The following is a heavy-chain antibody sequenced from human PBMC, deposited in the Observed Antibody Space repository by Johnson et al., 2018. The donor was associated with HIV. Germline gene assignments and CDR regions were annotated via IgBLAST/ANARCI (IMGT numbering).Heavy chain of an antibody. CDR2: IQFDGSHK. CDR3: AKETRDSRSAFDV. J-gene: IGHJ3*01. V-gene: IGHV3-30*02. Sequence: QVQLVESGGGVVQPGGSLRLTCKASGFSFSNYAIHWVRQAPGKGLEWVTFIQFDGSHKYSADFVKGRFTISRDTSKKLVFLQMNNLRPEDTAVYYCAKETRDSRSAFDVLGQGTLVTVSS. CDR1: GFSFSNYA. D-gene: IGHD4-11*01.